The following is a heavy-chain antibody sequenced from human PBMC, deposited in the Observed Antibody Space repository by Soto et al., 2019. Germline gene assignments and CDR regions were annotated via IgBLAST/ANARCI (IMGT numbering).Heavy chain of an antibody. CDR1: GGTFSSYT. J-gene: IGHJ4*02. Sequence: QVQLVQSGAEVKKPGSSVKVSCKASGGTFSSYTLSWVRQAPGQGLEWMGRIIPILGIANYAQKFQGRVTITADKSTSTAYMELSSLRSEDTAVYYCARAGGGGRIDYWGQGTLVTVSS. D-gene: IGHD2-15*01. CDR2: IIPILGIA. CDR3: ARAGGGGRIDY. V-gene: IGHV1-69*02.